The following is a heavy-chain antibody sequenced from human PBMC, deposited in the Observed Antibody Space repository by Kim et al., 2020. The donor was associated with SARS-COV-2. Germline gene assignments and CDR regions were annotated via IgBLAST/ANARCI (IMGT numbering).Heavy chain of an antibody. Sequence: GGSLRLSCSASGFTFSSYAMHWVRQAPGKGLEYVSAISSNGGSTYYADSVKGRFTISRDNSKNTLYLQMSSMRAEDTAVYYCVNGRNYGSGSYYIYYYYGMDVWGQGTTVTVSS. CDR2: ISSNGGST. CDR1: GFTFSSYA. J-gene: IGHJ6*02. CDR3: VNGRNYGSGSYYIYYYYGMDV. D-gene: IGHD3-10*01. V-gene: IGHV3-64D*09.